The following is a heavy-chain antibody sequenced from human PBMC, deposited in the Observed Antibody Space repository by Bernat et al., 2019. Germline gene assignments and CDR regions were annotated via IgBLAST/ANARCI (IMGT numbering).Heavy chain of an antibody. J-gene: IGHJ3*02. CDR3: VRDGSITIFGVAPKHDAFDI. CDR2: ISGSGTTI. D-gene: IGHD3-3*01. V-gene: IGHV3-48*03. CDR1: GFTFSSYE. Sequence: EVQLVESGGGLVQPGGSLRLSCAASGFTFSSYEMNWVRQAQGKGLEWVSYISGSGTTIYYADSVKGRFTISRDNAKNSLYLQMNSLRVEDTGVYYCVRDGSITIFGVAPKHDAFDIWGQGTMVTVSS.